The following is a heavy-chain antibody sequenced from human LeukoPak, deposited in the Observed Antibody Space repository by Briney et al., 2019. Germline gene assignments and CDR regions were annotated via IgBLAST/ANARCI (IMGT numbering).Heavy chain of an antibody. V-gene: IGHV4-39*01. D-gene: IGHD3-22*01. CDR1: GGSISSNNYY. Sequence: SETLSLTCTVSGGSISSNNYYWDWIRQPPGKGLEWIGSIYYSGSTSYNPSLKGRVTISVDTSKNQFSLKLSSVTAADTAVYYCARRIVVIAAYYFDYWGQGTLVTVSS. CDR3: ARRIVVIAAYYFDY. CDR2: IYYSGST. J-gene: IGHJ4*02.